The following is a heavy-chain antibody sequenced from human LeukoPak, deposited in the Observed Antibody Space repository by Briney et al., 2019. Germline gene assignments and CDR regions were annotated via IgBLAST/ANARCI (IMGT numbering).Heavy chain of an antibody. V-gene: IGHV3-66*01. Sequence: GGSLRLSCSASGFTFSSYGMHWVRQAPGKGLEWVSVIYSGGSTYYADSVKGRFTISRDNSKNTLYLQMNSLRAEDTAVYYCAREYGDYTGYAFDIWGQGTMVTVSS. D-gene: IGHD4-17*01. CDR1: GFTFSSYG. CDR2: IYSGGST. CDR3: AREYGDYTGYAFDI. J-gene: IGHJ3*02.